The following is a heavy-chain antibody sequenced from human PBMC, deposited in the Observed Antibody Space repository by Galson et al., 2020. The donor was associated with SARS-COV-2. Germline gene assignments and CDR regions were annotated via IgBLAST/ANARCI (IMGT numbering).Heavy chain of an antibody. J-gene: IGHJ5*02. V-gene: IGHV5-51*01. D-gene: IGHD4-17*01. Sequence: GESLKISCKASGYNFVKYWIGWVRQMPGKGLESMGIIYPGDSDTRYSPSFEGQVTISVDTSINTAYLQWNSLKASDTAIYYCARQADYGDYWIDPWGQGTLVTVSS. CDR3: ARQADYGDYWIDP. CDR1: GYNFVKYW. CDR2: IYPGDSDT.